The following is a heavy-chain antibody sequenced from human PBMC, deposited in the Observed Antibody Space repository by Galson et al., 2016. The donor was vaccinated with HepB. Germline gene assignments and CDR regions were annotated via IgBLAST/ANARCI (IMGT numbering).Heavy chain of an antibody. CDR1: GGTYSRFA. D-gene: IGHD3-16*01. V-gene: IGHV1-69*13. CDR3: ARRFWGKYETGYYHYALDV. Sequence: SVKVSCKASGGTYSRFAISWVRQAPGQGLEWMGGMIPMLATAHYAQRFQGRVTVSADESTSTAYMELSSLRSDDTAVYYCARRFWGKYETGYYHYALDVCGQGTPVTVSS. CDR2: MIPMLATA. J-gene: IGHJ6*02.